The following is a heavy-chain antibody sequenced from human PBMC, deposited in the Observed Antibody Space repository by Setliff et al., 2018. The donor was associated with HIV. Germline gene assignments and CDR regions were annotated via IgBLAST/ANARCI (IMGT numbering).Heavy chain of an antibody. J-gene: IGHJ4*02. D-gene: IGHD6-6*01. CDR2: MYHTGST. CDR3: ARDWPSSTAAGDC. Sequence: SETLSLTCAASGYSISSGCYWGWIRQPPGKGLEWIGSMYHTGSTYYSPSLNSRFTISRDNAKNSLYLEMNSLTVEDTALYYCARDWPSSTAAGDCWGQGTLVTVSS. V-gene: IGHV4-38-2*02. CDR1: GYSISSGCY.